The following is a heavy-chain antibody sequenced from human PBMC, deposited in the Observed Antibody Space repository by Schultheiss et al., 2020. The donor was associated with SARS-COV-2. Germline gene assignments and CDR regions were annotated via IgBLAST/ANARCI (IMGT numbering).Heavy chain of an antibody. V-gene: IGHV4-34*01. CDR2: INHSGST. D-gene: IGHD3-10*01. CDR1: GGSISSYY. J-gene: IGHJ4*02. CDR3: TYGSGSYYF. Sequence: SETLSLTCTVSGGSISSYYWSWIRQPPGKGLEWIGEINHSGSTNYNPSLKSRVTISVDTSKNQFSLKLSSVTAADTAVYYCTYGSGSYYFWGQGTLVTVSS.